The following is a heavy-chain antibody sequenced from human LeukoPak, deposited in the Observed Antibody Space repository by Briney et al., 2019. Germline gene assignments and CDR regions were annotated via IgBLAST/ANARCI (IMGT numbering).Heavy chain of an antibody. CDR1: GFTFSSYA. J-gene: IGHJ4*02. D-gene: IGHD6-13*01. CDR3: AKDNALAPEQLVQEYYFDY. CDR2: ISSSSSYI. Sequence: PGRSLRLSCAASGFTFSSYAMHWVRQAPGKGLEWVSSISSSSSYIYYADSVEGRFTISRDNAKNSLYLQMNSLRAEDTALYYCAKDNALAPEQLVQEYYFDYWGQGTLVTVSS. V-gene: IGHV3-21*04.